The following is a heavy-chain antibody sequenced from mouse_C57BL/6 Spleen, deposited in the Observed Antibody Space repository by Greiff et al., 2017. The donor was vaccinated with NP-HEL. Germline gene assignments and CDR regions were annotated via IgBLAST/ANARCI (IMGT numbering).Heavy chain of an antibody. CDR1: GYAFSSYW. D-gene: IGHD1-1*01. CDR3: ARRLLDYGLDY. CDR2: IYPGDGDT. V-gene: IGHV1-80*01. Sequence: QVQLQQSGAELVKPGASVKISCKASGYAFSSYWMNWVKQRPGKGLEWIGQIYPGDGDTNYNGKFKGKATLTADKSSSTAYMQLSSLTSEDSAVYFCARRLLDYGLDYWGQGTTLTVSS. J-gene: IGHJ2*01.